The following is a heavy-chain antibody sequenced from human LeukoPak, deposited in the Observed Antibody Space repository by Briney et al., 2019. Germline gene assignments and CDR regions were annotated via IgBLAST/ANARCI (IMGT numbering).Heavy chain of an antibody. CDR2: IYYSGST. D-gene: IGHD6-13*01. Sequence: SETLSLTCSVSGGSIISYYWSWIRQPPGKGLEWIGYIYYSGSTNYNPSLKSRVTISVDTSKNQFSLKLSSVTAADTAVYYCARGTGIAAAGTPFDPWGQGTLVTVSS. J-gene: IGHJ5*02. CDR3: ARGTGIAAAGTPFDP. CDR1: GGSIISYY. V-gene: IGHV4-59*01.